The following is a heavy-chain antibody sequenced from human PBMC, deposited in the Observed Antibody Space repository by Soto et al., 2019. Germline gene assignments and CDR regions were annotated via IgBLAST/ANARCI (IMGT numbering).Heavy chain of an antibody. J-gene: IGHJ5*01. CDR1: GGSIRSADYC. CDR3: ARGRYCLTGRCFPNWFDS. Sequence: SETLSLTCTVSGGSIRSADYCWSWVRQPPGNGLEWIGSIYSSERTYYNPSLQSRVTISVDTSKHQFSLKLSSVTAADTAVYYCARGRYCLTGRCFPNWFDSWGQGALVT. V-gene: IGHV4-30-4*01. CDR2: IYSSERT. D-gene: IGHD7-27*01.